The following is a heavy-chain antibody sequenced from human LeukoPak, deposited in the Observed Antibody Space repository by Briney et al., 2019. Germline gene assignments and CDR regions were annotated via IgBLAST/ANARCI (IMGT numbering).Heavy chain of an antibody. CDR3: AIERGDKDSGFDH. Sequence: GGSLRLSCVASGFTFSNVWMNWVRQAPGKGLEWVGRIKSKPNGGTTDYAAPVKGRFAISRDDSENTLFLQMGSLKTEDTAVYYCAIERGDKDSGFDHWGQGTLVTVSS. CDR2: IKSKPNGGTT. J-gene: IGHJ4*02. D-gene: IGHD1-26*01. CDR1: GFTFSNVW. V-gene: IGHV3-15*01.